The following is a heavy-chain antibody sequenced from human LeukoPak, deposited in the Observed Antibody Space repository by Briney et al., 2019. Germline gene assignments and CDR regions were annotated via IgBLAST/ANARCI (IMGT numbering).Heavy chain of an antibody. J-gene: IGHJ4*02. CDR3: ASLPIVGATKLNFDY. D-gene: IGHD1-26*01. CDR2: IYYSGST. CDR1: GGSISSSSYY. Sequence: SETLSLTCTVSGGSISSSSYYWGWIRQPPGKGLEWIGSIYYSGSTYYNPSLKSRVTISVDTSKNQFSLKPSSVTAADTAVYYCASLPIVGATKLNFDYWGQGTLVTVSS. V-gene: IGHV4-39*01.